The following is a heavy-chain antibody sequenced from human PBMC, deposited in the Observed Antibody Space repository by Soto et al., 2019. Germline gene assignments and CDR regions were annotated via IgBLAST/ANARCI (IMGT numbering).Heavy chain of an antibody. J-gene: IGHJ4*02. CDR1: GFTFDDYA. CDR3: TKGYDITSPFDY. CDR2: ITWNTGNI. Sequence: PGGSLRLSCVASGFTFDDYAMHWVRQAPGKGLEWVSSITWNTGNIGYADSVKGRFTISRDNAKNSLYLQMNSLRAEDTALYYCTKGYDITSPFDYWGQGTLVTVSS. D-gene: IGHD3-9*01. V-gene: IGHV3-9*01.